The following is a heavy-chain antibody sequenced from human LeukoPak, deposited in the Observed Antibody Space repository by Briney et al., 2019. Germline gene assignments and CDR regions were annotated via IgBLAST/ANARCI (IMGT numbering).Heavy chain of an antibody. D-gene: IGHD6-19*01. V-gene: IGHV3-23*01. CDR2: ISGSGGST. J-gene: IGHJ5*02. Sequence: PGGSLRLSCAASGFTVSGNYMSWVRQAPGKGLEWVSAISGSGGSTYYADSVKGRFTISRDNSKNTLYLQMNSLRAEDTAVYYCAKDRDSSGWKTWFDPWGQGTLVTVSS. CDR1: GFTVSGNY. CDR3: AKDRDSSGWKTWFDP.